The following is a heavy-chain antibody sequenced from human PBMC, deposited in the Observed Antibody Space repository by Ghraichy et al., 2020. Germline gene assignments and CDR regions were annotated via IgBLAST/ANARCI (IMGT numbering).Heavy chain of an antibody. CDR1: GFTFSSYS. Sequence: GESLRLSCAASGFTFSSYSMNWVRQAPGKGLEWVSSISSSSSYIYYADSVKGRFTISRDNAKNSLYLQMNSLRAEDTAVYYCARGRLVVAYYYYYGMDVWGQGTTVTVSS. D-gene: IGHD2-2*01. CDR3: ARGRLVVAYYYYYGMDV. J-gene: IGHJ6*02. CDR2: ISSSSSYI. V-gene: IGHV3-21*01.